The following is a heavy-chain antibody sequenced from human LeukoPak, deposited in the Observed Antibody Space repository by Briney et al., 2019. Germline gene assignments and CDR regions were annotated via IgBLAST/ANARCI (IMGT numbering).Heavy chain of an antibody. D-gene: IGHD2-21*02. J-gene: IGHJ4*02. Sequence: GGSLRLSCAASGFTFSDYYMRWIRQAPGKGREGVSYISSSGSTIYYADSVKGRFTISRDNAKNSLYLQMNSLRAEDTAVYYCARDRWAYCGGDCYSDIDYWGQGTLVTVSS. CDR1: GFTFSDYY. CDR2: ISSSGSTI. CDR3: ARDRWAYCGGDCYSDIDY. V-gene: IGHV3-11*01.